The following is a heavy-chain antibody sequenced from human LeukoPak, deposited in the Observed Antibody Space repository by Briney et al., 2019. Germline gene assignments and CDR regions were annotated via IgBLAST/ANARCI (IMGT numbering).Heavy chain of an antibody. CDR1: GGSFSGYY. CDR2: INHSGST. D-gene: IGHD4-17*01. CDR3: ARARYGDYDNY. J-gene: IGHJ4*02. V-gene: IGHV4-34*01. Sequence: SETLSLTCAVYGGSFSGYYWSWIRQPPGKGLEWIGEINHSGSTNYNPSLKSRVTISVDTSKNQFSLKLSSVTAADTAGYYCARARYGDYDNYWGQGTLVTVSS.